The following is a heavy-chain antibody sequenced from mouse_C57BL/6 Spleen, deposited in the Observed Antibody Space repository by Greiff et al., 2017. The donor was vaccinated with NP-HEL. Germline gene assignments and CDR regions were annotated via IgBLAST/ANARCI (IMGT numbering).Heavy chain of an antibody. V-gene: IGHV5-17*01. Sequence: DVHLVESGGGLVKPGGSLKLSCAASGFTFSDYGMHWVRQAPEKGLEWVAYISSGSSTIYYADTVKGRFTISRDNAKNTLFLQMTSLRSEDTAMYYCARPYYYGTYYYAMDYWGQGTSVTVSS. J-gene: IGHJ4*01. CDR1: GFTFSDYG. D-gene: IGHD1-1*01. CDR2: ISSGSSTI. CDR3: ARPYYYGTYYYAMDY.